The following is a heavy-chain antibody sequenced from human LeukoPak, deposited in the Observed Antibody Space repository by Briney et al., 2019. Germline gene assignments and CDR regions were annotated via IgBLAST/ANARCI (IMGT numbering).Heavy chain of an antibody. CDR3: ARPYYYDSRIDP. CDR1: GGSISSGDYY. CDR2: MYYSGSP. J-gene: IGHJ5*02. V-gene: IGHV4-30-4*01. D-gene: IGHD3-22*01. Sequence: SQTLSLTCTVSGGSISSGDYYWSWIREPPGKGLEWIAYMYYSGSPYYNPSLKSRVTMSADTSKTQLSLKLSSATAADTAVYYCARPYYYDSRIDPWGQGILVTVSS.